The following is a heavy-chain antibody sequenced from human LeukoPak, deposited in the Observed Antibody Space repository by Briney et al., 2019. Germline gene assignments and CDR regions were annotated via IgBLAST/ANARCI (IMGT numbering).Heavy chain of an antibody. D-gene: IGHD2-2*01. V-gene: IGHV3-21*01. Sequence: GGSLRLSCAASGFTFSSYSMNWVRQAPGKGLEWVSSISSSSSYIYYADLVKGRFTISRDNAKNSLYLQMNSLRAEDTAVYYCARSLMAGSSTSCYDYWGQGTLVTVSS. CDR3: ARSLMAGSSTSCYDY. CDR1: GFTFSSYS. J-gene: IGHJ4*02. CDR2: ISSSSSYI.